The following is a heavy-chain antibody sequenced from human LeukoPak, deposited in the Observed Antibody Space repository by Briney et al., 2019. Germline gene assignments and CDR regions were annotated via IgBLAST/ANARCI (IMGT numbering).Heavy chain of an antibody. J-gene: IGHJ4*02. CDR2: INPSGGST. CDR3: ARVGPKYDILTGYFWGEYFDY. V-gene: IGHV1-46*01. D-gene: IGHD3-9*01. Sequence: ASVTVSCTASGYTFTSYYMHWVRQAPGQGLEWMGIINPSGGSTSYAQKFQGRVTMTRDTSTSTVYMELSSLRSEDTAVYYCARVGPKYDILTGYFWGEYFDYWGQGTLVTVSS. CDR1: GYTFTSYY.